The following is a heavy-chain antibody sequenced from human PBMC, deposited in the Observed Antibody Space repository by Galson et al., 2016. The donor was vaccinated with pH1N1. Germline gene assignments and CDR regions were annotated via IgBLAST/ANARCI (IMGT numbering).Heavy chain of an antibody. D-gene: IGHD2-2*01. V-gene: IGHV3-23*01. CDR3: AKGGRVGVQGYYYALDV. CDR2: LSAASTAV. CDR1: GFIFISYA. Sequence: SLRLSCAASGFIFISYAMTWVRQAPVKGLEWVSALSAASTAVYYGNSVKGRFTISRDNSKNTLYLQMNSLRAEDTAVYYCAKGGRVGVQGYYYALDVWGQ. J-gene: IGHJ6*02.